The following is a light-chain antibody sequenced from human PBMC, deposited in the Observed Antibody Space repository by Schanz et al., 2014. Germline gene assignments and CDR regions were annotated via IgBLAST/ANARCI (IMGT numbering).Light chain of an antibody. CDR1: QSVSSN. CDR2: GAS. CDR3: QQYNDWPPLYT. V-gene: IGKV3-15*01. Sequence: EIVMTQSPATLSVSPGERATLSCRASQSVSSNLAWYQQKPGQAPRLLIYGASTRATGIPARVSGSGSGTEFTLTISSLQSEDFAVYYCQQYNDWPPLYTFGQGTKLDMK. J-gene: IGKJ2*01.